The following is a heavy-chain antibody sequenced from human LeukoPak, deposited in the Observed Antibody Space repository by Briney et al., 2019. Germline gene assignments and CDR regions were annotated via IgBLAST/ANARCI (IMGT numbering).Heavy chain of an antibody. Sequence: SETLSLTCTVSGGSISSGSYYWSWIRQPAGKGLEWIGRIYTSGSTNYNPSLKSRVTISVDTSKNQFSLKLSSVTAADTAVYYCARDFDYWGRGTLVTVSS. J-gene: IGHJ4*02. CDR2: IYTSGST. V-gene: IGHV4-61*02. CDR1: GGSISSGSYY. CDR3: ARDFDY.